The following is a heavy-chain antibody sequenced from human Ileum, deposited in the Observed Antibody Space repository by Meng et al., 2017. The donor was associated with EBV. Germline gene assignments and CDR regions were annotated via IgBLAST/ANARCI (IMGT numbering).Heavy chain of an antibody. D-gene: IGHD4-23*01. CDR3: ARYGRCSGNSFYCFDP. J-gene: IGHJ5*02. CDR2: IDHSGST. Sequence: QGQLQQWGAGLLKPSETLSLTCAVYGGSFTNYYWTWIRQPPGKGLEWIGEIDHSGSTKYNPSLKGRVTISLDTSNNQFSLKLNSVTAADTALYYCARYGRCSGNSFYCFDPWGQGSLVTVSS. V-gene: IGHV4-34*01. CDR1: GGSFTNYY.